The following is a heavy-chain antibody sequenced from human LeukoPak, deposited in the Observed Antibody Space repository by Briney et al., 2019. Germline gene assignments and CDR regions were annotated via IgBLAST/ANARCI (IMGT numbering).Heavy chain of an antibody. J-gene: IGHJ4*02. CDR1: GFTFSSYD. Sequence: GGSLRLSCAASGFTFSSYDMHWVRQATGKGLEWVSAIGTAGDTYYPGSVKGRFTISRDNSKNTLYLQMNSLRAEDTAVYYCARRSWMYVRFDYWGQGTLVTVSS. V-gene: IGHV3-13*01. CDR2: IGTAGDT. CDR3: ARRSWMYVRFDY. D-gene: IGHD3-10*02.